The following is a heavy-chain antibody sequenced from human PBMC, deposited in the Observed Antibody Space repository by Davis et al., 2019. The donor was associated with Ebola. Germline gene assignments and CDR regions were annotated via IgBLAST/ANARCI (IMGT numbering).Heavy chain of an antibody. D-gene: IGHD3-10*01. V-gene: IGHV3-30-3*01. J-gene: IGHJ3*02. CDR3: ARERRAGAFDI. Sequence: PGGSLRLSCAASGFTFSSYAMHWVRQAPGKGLEWVAVISYDGSNKYYADSVKGRFTISRDNSKNTLYLQMNSLRAEDTAVYYCARERRAGAFDIWGQGTMVTVSS. CDR2: ISYDGSNK. CDR1: GFTFSSYA.